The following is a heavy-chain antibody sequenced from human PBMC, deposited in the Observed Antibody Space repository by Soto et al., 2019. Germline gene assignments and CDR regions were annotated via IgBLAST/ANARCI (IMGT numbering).Heavy chain of an antibody. CDR3: ARDHYDSSGYPSDAFDI. V-gene: IGHV1-46*01. Sequence: ASVKVSCKASGYTFTSYYMHWVRQAPGQGLEWMGIINPSGGSTSYAQKFQGRVTMTRDTSTSTVYMELSSLRSEDTAVYYCARDHYDSSGYPSDAFDIWGQGTMVTV. CDR2: INPSGGST. CDR1: GYTFTSYY. D-gene: IGHD3-22*01. J-gene: IGHJ3*02.